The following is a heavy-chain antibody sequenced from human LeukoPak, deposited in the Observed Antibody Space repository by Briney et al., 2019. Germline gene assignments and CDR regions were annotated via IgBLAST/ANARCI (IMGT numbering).Heavy chain of an antibody. D-gene: IGHD2-2*01. CDR1: GFTFSSYG. CDR3: AKAASASAAIDY. V-gene: IGHV3-30*02. CDR2: IRYDGSNK. J-gene: IGHJ4*02. Sequence: PGGSLRLSCAASGFTFSSYGRHWVRQAPGKGLEGVAFIRYDGSNKYYADSVKGRFTISRDNSKNTLYLQMNSLRAEDTAVYYCAKAASASAAIDYWGQGTLVTVSS.